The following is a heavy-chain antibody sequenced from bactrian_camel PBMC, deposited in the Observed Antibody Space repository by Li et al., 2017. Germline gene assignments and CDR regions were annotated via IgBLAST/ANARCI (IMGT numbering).Heavy chain of an antibody. J-gene: IGHJ4*01. CDR3: VATILGRGCPGDLSGTTFAN. Sequence: DVQLVESGGGSVQAGGSLRLSCGLFGYTYTSRCLGWFRQAPGKEREGIATIHTGGGGTFYADSVKGRFTILQDNAKKTVYLQMTSLKPEDTAMYYCVATILGRGCPGDLSGTTFANWGQGTQVTVS. V-gene: IGHV3S40*01. D-gene: IGHD7*01. CDR1: GYTYTSRC. CDR2: IHTGGGGT.